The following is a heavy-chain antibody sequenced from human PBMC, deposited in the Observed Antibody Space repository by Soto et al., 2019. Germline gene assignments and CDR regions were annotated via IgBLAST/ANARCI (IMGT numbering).Heavy chain of an antibody. J-gene: IGHJ4*02. V-gene: IGHV3-21*01. CDR3: TRGAVRGYSYGYSDY. D-gene: IGHD5-18*01. CDR1: GFTFSSYT. Sequence: EVQLVESGGGLVKPGGSLRLSCAASGFTFSSYTMDWVRQAPGKGLQWVSSISIPSTYIYYADSVKGRFAISRDNAQNSLYLQMNSLAAEGTAVYYCTRGAVRGYSYGYSDYWGQGTLVTVSS. CDR2: ISIPSTYI.